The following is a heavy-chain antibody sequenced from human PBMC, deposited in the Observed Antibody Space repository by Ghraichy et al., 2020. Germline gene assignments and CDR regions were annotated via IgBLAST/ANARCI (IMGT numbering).Heavy chain of an antibody. V-gene: IGHV3-74*01. Sequence: GGSLRLSCAASGFTFSSYWMHWVRQAPGKGLVWVTRINSDGGSTTYADSVKGRFTISKDKAKNTLYLQMNSLRAEDTAVYYCVKDLVGGGFGAYGMDVWGQGTTVTVSS. CDR2: INSDGGST. CDR3: VKDLVGGGFGAYGMDV. J-gene: IGHJ6*02. CDR1: GFTFSSYW. D-gene: IGHD2-21*01.